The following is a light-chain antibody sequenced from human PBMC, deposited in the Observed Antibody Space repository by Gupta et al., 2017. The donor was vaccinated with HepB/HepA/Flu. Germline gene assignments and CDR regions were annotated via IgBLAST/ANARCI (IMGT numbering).Light chain of an antibody. CDR2: GDG. CDR3: QVWDSSSEHVV. V-gene: IGLV3-21*03. J-gene: IGLJ3*02. CDR1: NIGGKS. Sequence: SYVLTQPPSVPVPPGMTARITCGGNNIGGKSVQWYQQKAGQAPALVVYGDGDRPSGIPERFSGSNSGNTATLTITRVEGGDEADYYCQVWDSSSEHVVFGGGTKLTVL.